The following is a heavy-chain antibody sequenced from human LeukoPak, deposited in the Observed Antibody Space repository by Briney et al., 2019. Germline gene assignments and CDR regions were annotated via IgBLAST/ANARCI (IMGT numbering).Heavy chain of an antibody. CDR3: ARGIVLVSAAIPLSRPGARFDY. Sequence: RPSETLSLTCAVYGGPFSGYYWSWIRQPPGKGLEWIGEINHSGSTNYNPYLKNRVIISVDTYENQLSLRLSSVTAADTAVYYCARGIVLVSAAIPLSRPGARFDYWGQGTLVSVSS. CDR2: INHSGST. D-gene: IGHD2-2*02. CDR1: GGPFSGYY. J-gene: IGHJ4*02. V-gene: IGHV4-34*01.